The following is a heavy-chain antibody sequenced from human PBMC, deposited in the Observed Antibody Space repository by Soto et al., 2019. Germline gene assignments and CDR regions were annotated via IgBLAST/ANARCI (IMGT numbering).Heavy chain of an antibody. V-gene: IGHV4-59*01. J-gene: IGHJ4*02. Sequence: QVQLQESGPGLVKPSETLSLTCTVSGGSISSYYWSWIRQPPGKGLEWIGYIYYSGSTTYNPSLKSRVTISVDTSKNQFSLKLSSVTAADTAVYYCARGENWGQLDYWGQGTLVTVSS. D-gene: IGHD7-27*01. CDR1: GGSISSYY. CDR2: IYYSGST. CDR3: ARGENWGQLDY.